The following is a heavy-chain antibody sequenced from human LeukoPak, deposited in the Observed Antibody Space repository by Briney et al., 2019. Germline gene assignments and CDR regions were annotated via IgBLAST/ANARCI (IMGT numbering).Heavy chain of an antibody. CDR1: GYTFTGYY. Sequence: ASVKVSCKASGYTFTGYYMHWVRQAPGQGLEWMGWINPNSGGTNYAQKFQGRVTMTRDTSISTAYMELSRLRSDDTAVYYCARDLNDFWSGYSPGYWGQGTLVTVSS. CDR3: ARDLNDFWSGYSPGY. J-gene: IGHJ4*02. D-gene: IGHD3-3*01. CDR2: INPNSGGT. V-gene: IGHV1-2*02.